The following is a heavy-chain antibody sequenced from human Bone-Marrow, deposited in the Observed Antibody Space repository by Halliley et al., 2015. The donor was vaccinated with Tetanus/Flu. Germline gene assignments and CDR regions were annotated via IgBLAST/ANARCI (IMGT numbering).Heavy chain of an antibody. CDR2: ISYDGFNE. CDR3: AKDKDKYGSRIAES. V-gene: IGHV3-30*18. J-gene: IGHJ4*02. CDR1: GFTFSEYG. Sequence: SLRLSCTASGFTFSEYGMHWVRQAPGKGLEWLAVISYDGFNEYYADSVKGRFTISRDNSKNTLYLQVDSLRVEDTAVFYCAKDKDKYGSRIAESWGQGTLVAASS. D-gene: IGHD5-18*01.